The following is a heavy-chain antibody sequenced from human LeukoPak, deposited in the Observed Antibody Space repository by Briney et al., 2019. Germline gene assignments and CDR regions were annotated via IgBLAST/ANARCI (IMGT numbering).Heavy chain of an antibody. CDR3: ARGSERYYYGMDV. Sequence: PGGSLRLSCAASGFTFSSYAMSWVRQAPGKGLEWVSAISGSGGSTYYADSVKGRFTISRDNSKNTLYLQMNSLRAEDTAVYYCARGSERYYYGMDVWGQGTTVTVSS. V-gene: IGHV3-23*01. CDR1: GFTFSSYA. D-gene: IGHD1-1*01. CDR2: ISGSGGST. J-gene: IGHJ6*02.